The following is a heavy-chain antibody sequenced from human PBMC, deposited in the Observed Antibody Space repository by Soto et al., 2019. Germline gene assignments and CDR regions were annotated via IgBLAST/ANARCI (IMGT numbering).Heavy chain of an antibody. Sequence: SETLSLTCTVSGGSISRSGYFWSWIRQHPGKGLEWIGYIYDSGRTYYNPSLKTRVPLSVDTSKNQFSLNLTSVTAADTAMYYCARSSRSYFDSWGQGTLVTVSS. V-gene: IGHV4-31*03. CDR2: IYDSGRT. CDR3: ARSSRSYFDS. J-gene: IGHJ4*02. CDR1: GGSISRSGYF.